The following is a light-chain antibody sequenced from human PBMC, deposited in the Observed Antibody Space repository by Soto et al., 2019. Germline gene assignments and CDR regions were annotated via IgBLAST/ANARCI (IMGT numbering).Light chain of an antibody. Sequence: QSALTQPASVSGYPGQSITISCTGTSSDVGGYNYVSWYQQHPGKAPKLMIYEVSNRPSGVSNRFSGSKSGDTASLTISGLQAEDEADYYCSSYTSNSTHVVFGGGTKVTVL. CDR1: SSDVGGYNY. V-gene: IGLV2-14*01. J-gene: IGLJ2*01. CDR3: SSYTSNSTHVV. CDR2: EVS.